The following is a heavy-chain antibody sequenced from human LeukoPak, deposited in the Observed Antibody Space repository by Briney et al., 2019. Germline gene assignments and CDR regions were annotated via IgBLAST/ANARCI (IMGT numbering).Heavy chain of an antibody. J-gene: IGHJ4*02. D-gene: IGHD1-14*01. Sequence: ASVKVSCKASGYTFTGYYMHWVRQAPGQGLEWMGMINPNGGHTDYAQNFQGRVTMTRDMSTSTVYMELSSLRSDDTAVFYCARSKDNRGYDVRHLDYWGQGTLVTVSS. CDR1: GYTFTGYY. CDR3: ARSKDNRGYDVRHLDY. CDR2: INPNGGHT. V-gene: IGHV1-46*01.